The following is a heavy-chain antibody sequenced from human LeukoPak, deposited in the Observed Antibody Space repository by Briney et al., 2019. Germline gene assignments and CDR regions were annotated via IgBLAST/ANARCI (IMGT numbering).Heavy chain of an antibody. CDR3: ARAISTRTTSAVYY. D-gene: IGHD1-7*01. CDR1: GFTFSSYG. Sequence: GGSLRLSCAASGFTFSSYGMHWVRQAPGKGLKWVAIIWYDGSNEYYADSVKGRFTISRDNSKNTMYLQMNSLRAEDTAVYYCARAISTRTTSAVYYWGQGTLVTVSS. V-gene: IGHV3-33*01. CDR2: IWYDGSNE. J-gene: IGHJ4*02.